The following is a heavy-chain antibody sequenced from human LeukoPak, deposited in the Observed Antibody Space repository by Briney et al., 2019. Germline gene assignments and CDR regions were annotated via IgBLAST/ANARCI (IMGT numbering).Heavy chain of an antibody. V-gene: IGHV3-30*02. D-gene: IGHD4-11*01. CDR1: GFSSSDFG. CDR2: IRSDGSSI. J-gene: IGHJ4*02. Sequence: PGGSLRLSCAASGFSSSDFGMHWIRQAPGKGLEWVTLIRSDGSSIYYADSVKGRFTISRDNSRNTLYLQMNSLRVEDTAVYYCAKDRDEYGNDCWGQGILVTVST. CDR3: AKDRDEYGNDC.